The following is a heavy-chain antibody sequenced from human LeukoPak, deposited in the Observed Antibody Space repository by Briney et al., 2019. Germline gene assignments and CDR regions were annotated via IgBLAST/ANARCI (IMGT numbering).Heavy chain of an antibody. CDR1: GGSISSYY. J-gene: IGHJ4*02. Sequence: SETLSLTCTVSGGSISSYYWSWIRQPPGKGLEWIGEIDHSGSTNYNPSLKSRVTISVDTSKNQFSLKLSSVTAADTAVYYCAREGGVTQWLVYYFDYWGQGTLVTVSS. D-gene: IGHD6-19*01. CDR2: IDHSGST. V-gene: IGHV4-59*12. CDR3: AREGGVTQWLVYYFDY.